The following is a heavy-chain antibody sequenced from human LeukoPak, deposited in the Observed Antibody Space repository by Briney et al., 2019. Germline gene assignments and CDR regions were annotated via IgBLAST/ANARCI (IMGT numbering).Heavy chain of an antibody. CDR2: INWNGGST. CDR3: ARDHGGAGQNYDFWSGYYRVHDAFDI. V-gene: IGHV3-20*04. J-gene: IGHJ3*02. D-gene: IGHD3-3*01. Sequence: GGSLRLSCAASGFSFDDYGMSWVRRAPGKGLEWVSGINWNGGSTGYADSVKGRFTISRDNAKNSLYLQMKSLRAEDTALYYCARDHGGAGQNYDFWSGYYRVHDAFDIWGQGTMVTVSS. CDR1: GFSFDDYG.